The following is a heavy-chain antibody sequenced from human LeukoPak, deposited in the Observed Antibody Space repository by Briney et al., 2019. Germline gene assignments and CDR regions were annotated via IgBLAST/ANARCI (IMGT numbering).Heavy chain of an antibody. CDR2: IWYDGSNK. Sequence: GGSLRLSCAASGFTFSSYGMHWVRQAPGKGLEWVAVIWYDGSNKYYADSVKGRFTISRDNSKNTLYLQMNSLRAEDTAVYYCARAHGGSYLALDYWGQGTLVTVSS. J-gene: IGHJ4*02. V-gene: IGHV3-33*01. CDR1: GFTFSSYG. CDR3: ARAHGGSYLALDY. D-gene: IGHD3-10*01.